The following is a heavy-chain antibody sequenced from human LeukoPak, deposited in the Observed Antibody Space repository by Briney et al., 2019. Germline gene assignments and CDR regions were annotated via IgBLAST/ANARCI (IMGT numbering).Heavy chain of an antibody. J-gene: IGHJ4*02. CDR1: GFNFASNW. V-gene: IGHV3-74*01. Sequence: GGSLRLSCAASGFNFASNWMHWVRQTPGKGLVWVSRINSGGSGTSYADSVKGRFTISRDNAKNSLYLQMNSLRAEDTAVYYCARAGAGSPYPDLDYFDYWGQGALVTVSS. D-gene: IGHD1-26*01. CDR2: INSGGSGT. CDR3: ARAGAGSPYPDLDYFDY.